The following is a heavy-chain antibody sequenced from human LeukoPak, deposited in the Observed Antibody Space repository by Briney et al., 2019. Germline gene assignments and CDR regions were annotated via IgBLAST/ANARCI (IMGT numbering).Heavy chain of an antibody. Sequence: GGSLRLSCAASGFTFSSYAVNRVRQAPGKGLEWVSAISSSGGTTYYADSVKGRFSISRDDSKNMLYLQMNSLRAEDTAVYYCAKDRNSWPTNFDSWGQGTLVTVSA. V-gene: IGHV3-23*01. CDR3: AKDRNSWPTNFDS. CDR1: GFTFSSYA. CDR2: ISSSGGTT. D-gene: IGHD2/OR15-2a*01. J-gene: IGHJ4*02.